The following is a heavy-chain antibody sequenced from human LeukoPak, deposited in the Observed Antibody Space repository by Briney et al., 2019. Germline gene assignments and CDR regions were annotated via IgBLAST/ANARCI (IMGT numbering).Heavy chain of an antibody. Sequence: PGGSLRLSCAASGLTFSSYSMNWVRQAPGKGLEWVSSISSSSSYIYYADSVKGRFTISRDNAKNSLYLQMNSLRAEDTAVYYCASPIITYYYGSGSYGGMDVWGQGTTVTVSS. J-gene: IGHJ6*02. CDR3: ASPIITYYYGSGSYGGMDV. D-gene: IGHD3-10*01. V-gene: IGHV3-21*01. CDR1: GLTFSSYS. CDR2: ISSSSSYI.